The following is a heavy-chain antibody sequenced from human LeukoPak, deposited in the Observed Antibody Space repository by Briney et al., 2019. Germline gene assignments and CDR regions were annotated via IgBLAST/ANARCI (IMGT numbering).Heavy chain of an antibody. D-gene: IGHD5-12*01. Sequence: SETLSLTCTVSGDSISSSSYYWGWIRQPPGKGLEWIGSIGSIYYSGSTYYNPSLKSRVTISVDTSKNQFSLKLSSVTAADTAVYYCAGGYRAYDYLDYWGQGTLVTVSS. V-gene: IGHV4-39*01. CDR3: AGGYRAYDYLDY. CDR1: GDSISSSSYY. CDR2: IYYSGST. J-gene: IGHJ4*02.